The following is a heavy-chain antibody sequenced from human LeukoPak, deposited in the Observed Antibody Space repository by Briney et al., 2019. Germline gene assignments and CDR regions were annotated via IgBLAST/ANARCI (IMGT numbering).Heavy chain of an antibody. Sequence: GESLKISCKGSGYSFTSYWIGWVRQMPGKGLEWMGIVYPSDSDTRYSPSFQGQVTISADKSISTAYLQWSSLKASDTAMYYCARGRRETWGNFDYWGQGTLVTVSS. D-gene: IGHD3-16*01. V-gene: IGHV5-51*01. J-gene: IGHJ4*02. CDR2: VYPSDSDT. CDR1: GYSFTSYW. CDR3: ARGRRETWGNFDY.